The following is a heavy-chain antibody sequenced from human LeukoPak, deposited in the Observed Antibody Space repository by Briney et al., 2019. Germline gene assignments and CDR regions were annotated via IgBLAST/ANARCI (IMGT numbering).Heavy chain of an antibody. V-gene: IGHV4-39*07. D-gene: IGHD3-16*01. CDR1: GGSISSTTYY. J-gene: IGHJ4*02. CDR2: INHSGST. CDR3: ASGLFATPYYFDY. Sequence: SETLSLTCTVSGGSISSTTYYWSWIPQPPGKGLEWIGEINHSGSTNYNPSLKSRVTISVDTSKNQFSLKLSSVTAADTAVYYCASGLFATPYYFDYWGQGTLATVSS.